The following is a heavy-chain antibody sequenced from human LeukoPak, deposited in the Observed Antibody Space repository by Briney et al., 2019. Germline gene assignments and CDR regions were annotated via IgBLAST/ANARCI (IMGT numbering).Heavy chain of an antibody. Sequence: SETLSLTCAVYGGSFSGYYWSWIRQPPGKGLEWIGEINPSGSTNYNPSLKSRVTISVDTSKNQFSLKLSSVTAADTAVYYCARGSRITMVRGVIIRATTHYYYMDVWGKGTTVTVSS. D-gene: IGHD3-10*01. V-gene: IGHV4-34*01. J-gene: IGHJ6*03. CDR3: ARGSRITMVRGVIIRATTHYYYMDV. CDR2: INPSGST. CDR1: GGSFSGYY.